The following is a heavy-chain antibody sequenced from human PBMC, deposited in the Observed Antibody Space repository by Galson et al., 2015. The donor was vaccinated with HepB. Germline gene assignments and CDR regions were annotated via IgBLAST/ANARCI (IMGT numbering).Heavy chain of an antibody. D-gene: IGHD6-19*01. J-gene: IGHJ4*02. CDR2: IDGHTTNT. V-gene: IGHV3-23*01. CDR1: GFTFRNYA. CDR3: SVWLDAHFDY. Sequence: SLRLSCAAPGFTFRNYAMIWGGQSPERGLEWLSTIDGHTTNTHYAESVRGRFTIFRDNSKNTVYLQMNSLRAEDTAVYYCSVWLDAHFDYWGRGTVVTVSS.